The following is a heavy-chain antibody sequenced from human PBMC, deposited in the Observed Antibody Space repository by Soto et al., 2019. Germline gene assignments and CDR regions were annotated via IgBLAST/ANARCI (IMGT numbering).Heavy chain of an antibody. J-gene: IGHJ6*03. CDR2: IKSKTDGGTT. D-gene: IGHD3-16*01. Sequence: GGSLRLSCAASGFTFSNAWMSWVRQAPGKGLEWVGRIKSKTDGGTTDYAAPVKGRFTISRDDSKNTLYLQMNSLKTEDTAVYYCTVESSQLRSTVWYYYYYMDVWGKGTTVTVSS. V-gene: IGHV3-15*01. CDR3: TVESSQLRSTVWYYYYYMDV. CDR1: GFTFSNAW.